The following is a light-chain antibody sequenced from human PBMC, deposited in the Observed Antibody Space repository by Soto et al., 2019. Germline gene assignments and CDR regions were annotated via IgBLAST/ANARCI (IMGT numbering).Light chain of an antibody. V-gene: IGKV3-20*01. CDR2: GAS. Sequence: EMVLTQSPGTLSLSPGERATLSCRASQRVSSSYLAWYQQKPGQAPRLLIYGASSRATGIPDRFSGSGSGTDFTLTISRMEPEDFGGYYCQQYVSSWTFGQGTKVHI. CDR1: QRVSSSY. CDR3: QQYVSSWT. J-gene: IGKJ1*01.